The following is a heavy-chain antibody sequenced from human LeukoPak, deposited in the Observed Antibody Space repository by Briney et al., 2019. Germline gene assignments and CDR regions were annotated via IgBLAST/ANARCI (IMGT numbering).Heavy chain of an antibody. CDR2: IYYSGST. CDR3: AREWESQRGNAFDI. CDR1: GRSISSYY. D-gene: IGHD1-26*01. Sequence: SETLSLTCTVSGRSISSYYWSWIRQPPGKGLEWVGYIYYSGSTNYNPSLKSRVTISVDTSKNQFSLKLSSVTAADTAVYYWAREWESQRGNAFDIWGQGTMVTVSS. V-gene: IGHV4-59*12. J-gene: IGHJ3*02.